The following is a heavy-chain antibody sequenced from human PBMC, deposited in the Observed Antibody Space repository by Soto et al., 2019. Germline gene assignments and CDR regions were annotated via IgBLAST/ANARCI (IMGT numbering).Heavy chain of an antibody. CDR2: IKQDGSEK. Sequence: PGGSLRLSCAASGFTVSSNYMSWVRQAPGKGLEWVANIKQDGSEKYYVDSVKGRFTISRDNAKNSLYLQMNSLRAEDTAVYYCARDMTMIVVVRGDAFDFWGQGTMVTVSS. CDR1: GFTVSSNY. CDR3: ARDMTMIVVVRGDAFDF. J-gene: IGHJ3*01. D-gene: IGHD3-22*01. V-gene: IGHV3-7*03.